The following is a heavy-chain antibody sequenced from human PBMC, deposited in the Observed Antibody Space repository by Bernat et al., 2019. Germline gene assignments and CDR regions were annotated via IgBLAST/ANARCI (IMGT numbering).Heavy chain of an antibody. V-gene: IGHV3-23*01. Sequence: EVQLLESGGGLVQPGGSLRLSCAASGFTFSNYAMSWVRQAPGKGLEWVSAIGGSDGNTYYADSLKGRFTISRDNSKNIFYLQMNSLRAEDTAVYSCSRPGGSYVFRGFDSWGQGTLVTVSS. CDR3: SRPGGSYVFRGFDS. CDR2: IGGSDGNT. CDR1: GFTFSNYA. J-gene: IGHJ4*02. D-gene: IGHD1-26*01.